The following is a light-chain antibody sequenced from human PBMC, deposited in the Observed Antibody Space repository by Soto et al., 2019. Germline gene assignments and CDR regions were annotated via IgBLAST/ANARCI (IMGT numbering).Light chain of an antibody. CDR2: GAS. V-gene: IGKV3-15*01. J-gene: IGKJ1*01. Sequence: EIVMTQSPVTLSVSPGERATLSCRASQSVSGNLAWYQQKPGQAPRLLIYGASTRATGIPARFSGSGSETEFTLTIGSLQSEDFAVYYCQQYKGWPPKTFGQGTKGEIK. CDR3: QQYKGWPPKT. CDR1: QSVSGN.